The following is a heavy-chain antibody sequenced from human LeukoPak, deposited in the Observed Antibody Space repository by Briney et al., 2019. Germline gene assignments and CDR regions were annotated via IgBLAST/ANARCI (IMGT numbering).Heavy chain of an antibody. V-gene: IGHV4-59*01. CDR1: GGSISSYY. CDR2: IYYSGST. CDR3: ARAPRGIAAAGKGAFDI. J-gene: IGHJ3*02. Sequence: SETLSLTCTVSGGSISSYYWSWIRQPPGKGLEWIGYIYYSGSTNYNPSLKSRVTISVDTSKNQFSLKLSSVTAADTAVYYCARAPRGIAAAGKGAFDIWGQGTMVTVSS. D-gene: IGHD6-13*01.